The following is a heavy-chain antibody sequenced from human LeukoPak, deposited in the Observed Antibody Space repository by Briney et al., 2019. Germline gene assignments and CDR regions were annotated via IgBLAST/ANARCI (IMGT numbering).Heavy chain of an antibody. CDR2: IGTAGDT. D-gene: IGHD3-10*01. Sequence: PGGSLRLSCTASGFTFSSYDMHWVRQATAKGLEWVSAIGTAGDTYYPGSVKGRFTISRENAKNSLYLQMNSLRAGDTAVYYCARAHHYGSGSYPSYYYYGMDVWGQGTTVTVSS. CDR1: GFTFSSYD. CDR3: ARAHHYGSGSYPSYYYYGMDV. J-gene: IGHJ6*02. V-gene: IGHV3-13*01.